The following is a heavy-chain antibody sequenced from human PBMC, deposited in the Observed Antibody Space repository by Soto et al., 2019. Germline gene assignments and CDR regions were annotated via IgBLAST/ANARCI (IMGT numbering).Heavy chain of an antibody. CDR2: ISAYNGNT. J-gene: IGHJ4*02. CDR3: ARDAHMMTTVTTYAY. CDR1: GYTFTSYG. V-gene: IGHV1-18*01. D-gene: IGHD4-17*01. Sequence: ASVKVSCKASGYTFTSYGISWVRQAPGQGLEWMGWISAYNGNTNYAQKLQGRVTMTTDTSTSTAYMELRSLRSDDTAVYYCARDAHMMTTVTTYAYWGQGTLVTVSS.